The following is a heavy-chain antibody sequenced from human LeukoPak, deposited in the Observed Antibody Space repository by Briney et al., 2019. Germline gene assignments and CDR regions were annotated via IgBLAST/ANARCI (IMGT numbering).Heavy chain of an antibody. Sequence: SETPSLTCTVSGGSISGYYWSWIRQPPGQGLEWIGFIYYRGTSKYNPSLKSRVAMSVDTSKNQFSLKLSSVSAADTAVYFCARDQPSQEYSSGWNFDYWGQGTLVTVSS. J-gene: IGHJ4*02. D-gene: IGHD6-19*01. V-gene: IGHV4-59*12. CDR2: IYYRGTS. CDR1: GGSISGYY. CDR3: ARDQPSQEYSSGWNFDY.